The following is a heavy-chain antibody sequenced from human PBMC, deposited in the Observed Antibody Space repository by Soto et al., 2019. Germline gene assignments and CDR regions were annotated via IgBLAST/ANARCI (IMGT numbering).Heavy chain of an antibody. V-gene: IGHV4-59*01. Sequence: SETLSLTCTVSGGSISSYYWSWIRQPPGKGLEWIGYIYYSGSTNYNPSLKSRVTISVDTSKNQFSLKLSSVTAADTAVYYCARVIPPDIVVVPAAPAGRFDPWGQGTLVTVSS. D-gene: IGHD2-2*01. CDR3: ARVIPPDIVVVPAAPAGRFDP. J-gene: IGHJ5*02. CDR1: GGSISSYY. CDR2: IYYSGST.